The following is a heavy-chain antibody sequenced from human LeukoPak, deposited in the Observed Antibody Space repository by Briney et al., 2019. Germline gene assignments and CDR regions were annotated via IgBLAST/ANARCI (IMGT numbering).Heavy chain of an antibody. V-gene: IGHV4-39*01. J-gene: IGHJ4*02. CDR2: IYYSGST. D-gene: IGHD6-19*01. Sequence: SETLSLTCTVSGGSISSSSYYWGWIRQPPGKGLEWIGSIYYSGSTYYNPSLKSRVTISVDTSKNQFSLKLSSVTAADTAVYYCARRRIAVAGTGFDYWGQGTLVTVSS. CDR1: GGSISSSSYY. CDR3: ARRRIAVAGTGFDY.